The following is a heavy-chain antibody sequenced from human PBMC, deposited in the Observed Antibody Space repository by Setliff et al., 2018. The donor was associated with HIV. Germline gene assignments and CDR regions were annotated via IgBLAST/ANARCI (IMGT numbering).Heavy chain of an antibody. Sequence: GGSLRLSCAASGFTFSDYYMSWIRQAPGKGLEWVANIKLDGSEKYYVDSVKGRFTISRDNAKNSLSLLMNSLRAEDTAVYYCAKAFEASDVFDVWGQGTVVTVSS. V-gene: IGHV3-7*03. CDR3: AKAFEASDVFDV. CDR1: GFTFSDYY. D-gene: IGHD3-9*01. J-gene: IGHJ3*01. CDR2: IKLDGSEK.